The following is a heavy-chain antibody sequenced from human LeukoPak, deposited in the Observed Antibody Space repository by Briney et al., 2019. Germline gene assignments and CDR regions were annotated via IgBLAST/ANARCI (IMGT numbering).Heavy chain of an antibody. Sequence: GGSLRLSCAASGFTFSSYAMSWVRQAPGKGLEWVSAISGSGGSTYYADFVKGRFTISRDNSKNTLYSQMNSLRAEDTAVYYCAKDGSDSYGYGERSSFDYWGQGTLVTVSS. J-gene: IGHJ4*02. V-gene: IGHV3-23*01. CDR2: ISGSGGST. D-gene: IGHD5-18*01. CDR1: GFTFSSYA. CDR3: AKDGSDSYGYGERSSFDY.